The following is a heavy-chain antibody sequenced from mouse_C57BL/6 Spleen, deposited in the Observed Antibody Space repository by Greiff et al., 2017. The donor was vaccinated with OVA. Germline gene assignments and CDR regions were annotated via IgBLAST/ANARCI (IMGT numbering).Heavy chain of an antibody. V-gene: IGHV1-50*01. CDR3: ARLALLLYAMDY. CDR1: GYTFTSYW. D-gene: IGHD1-1*01. CDR2: IDPSDSYT. Sequence: QVQLQQPGAELVKPGASVKLSCKASGYTFTSYWMQCVKQRHGQGLEWIGEIDPSDSYTNYNQKLTGKATLTVDPSSSTAYMQLSSLTSADSAVYYCARLALLLYAMDYWGQGTSVTVSS. J-gene: IGHJ4*01.